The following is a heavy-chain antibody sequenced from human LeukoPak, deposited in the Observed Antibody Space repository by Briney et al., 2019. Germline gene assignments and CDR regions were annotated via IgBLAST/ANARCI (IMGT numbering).Heavy chain of an antibody. V-gene: IGHV3-66*01. CDR3: ATHSGGY. CDR2: IYSDGNT. Sequence: PGGSLRLSCAASGFTVSSNYMTWVRQAPGKGLEWVSVIYSDGNTYYADSVKGRFTISRDISKNTLYLQMNSLRAEDTAIYYCATHSGGYWGQGTLVTVSS. CDR1: GFTVSSNY. J-gene: IGHJ4*02. D-gene: IGHD3-16*01.